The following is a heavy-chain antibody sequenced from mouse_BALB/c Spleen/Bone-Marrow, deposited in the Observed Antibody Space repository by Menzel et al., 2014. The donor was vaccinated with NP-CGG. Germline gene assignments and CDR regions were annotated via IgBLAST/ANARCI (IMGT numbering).Heavy chain of an antibody. CDR3: TPGIRH. V-gene: IGHV1S22*01. CDR2: IYPGSGST. Sequence: LQQSGSELVRPGASVKLSCKASGYTFTSYWMHRVKQRPGQGLEWIGNIYPGSGSTNYDEKFKSKATLTVDTSSSTAYMQLSSLTSENSAVYYCTPGIRHWGQGPPLTVSS. CDR1: GYTFTSYW. J-gene: IGHJ2*01.